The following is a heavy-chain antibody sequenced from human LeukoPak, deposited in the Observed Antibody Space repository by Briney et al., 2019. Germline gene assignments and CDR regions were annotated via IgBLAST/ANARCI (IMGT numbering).Heavy chain of an antibody. D-gene: IGHD2-2*01. CDR1: GYTFTNYD. J-gene: IGHJ5*02. V-gene: IGHV1-8*02. CDR2: MNANSGNT. CDR3: ARDLGYCSSTSCPYNWFDP. Sequence: GASVKVSCKASGYTFTNYDINWVRQATGQGLEWMGWMNANSGNTGYAQKIQGRVTITRETSINTAYMELSSLTSEDTAVYYCARDLGYCSSTSCPYNWFDPWGQGTLVTVSS.